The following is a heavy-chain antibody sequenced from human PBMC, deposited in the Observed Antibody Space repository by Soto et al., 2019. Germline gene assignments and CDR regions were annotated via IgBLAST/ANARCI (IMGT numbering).Heavy chain of an antibody. Sequence: ESGGGLVQPGGSLRLSCAASGFTVSSNYMSWVRQAPGKGLEWVSVIYSGGSTYYADSVKGRFTISRDNSKNTLYLQMNSLRAEDTAVYYCARGGVDYGDYAPFDYWGQGTLVTVSS. J-gene: IGHJ4*02. D-gene: IGHD4-17*01. V-gene: IGHV3-66*01. CDR1: GFTVSSNY. CDR2: IYSGGST. CDR3: ARGGVDYGDYAPFDY.